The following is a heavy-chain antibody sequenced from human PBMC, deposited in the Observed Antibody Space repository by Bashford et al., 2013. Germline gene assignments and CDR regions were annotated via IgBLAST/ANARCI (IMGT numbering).Heavy chain of an antibody. CDR2: INTHNGNT. Sequence: ASVKVSCKASGYAFTTYGVAWVRRAPGQGLEWLGWINTHNGNTKYSQKLQGRVTMTTDSSTTTVYMDVTSLRSDDTAVYYCATSGSIRIFGVEGVGLEVWGQGTTVTVSS. CDR1: GYAFTTYG. CDR3: ATSGSIRIFGVEGVGLEV. V-gene: IGHV1-18*01. D-gene: IGHD3-3*01. J-gene: IGHJ6*02.